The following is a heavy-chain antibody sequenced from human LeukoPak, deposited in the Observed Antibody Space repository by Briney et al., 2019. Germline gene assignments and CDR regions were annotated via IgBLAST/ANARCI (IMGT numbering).Heavy chain of an antibody. CDR2: IYYSGST. D-gene: IGHD5-18*01. Sequence: PSETLSLTCTVSGGSISSYYWSWIRQPPGKGLEWIGYIYYSGSTNYNPSLKSRVTISVDTSKNQSSLKLSSVTAADTAVYYCARASSRGYSYGRRFDYWGQGTLVTVSS. J-gene: IGHJ4*02. CDR3: ARASSRGYSYGRRFDY. CDR1: GGSISSYY. V-gene: IGHV4-59*12.